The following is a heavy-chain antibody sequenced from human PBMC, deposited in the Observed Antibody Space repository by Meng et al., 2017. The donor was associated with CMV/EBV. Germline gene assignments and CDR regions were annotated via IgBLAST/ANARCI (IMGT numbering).Heavy chain of an antibody. CDR1: GFTVSSNY. J-gene: IGHJ6*02. Sequence: GESLKISCAASGFTVSSNYMSWVRQAPGKGLEWVSVIYSGGSKYYADSVKGRFTISRDNSKNTLYLQMNSLRAEDTAVYYCARDAGYSGKYYYGMDVWGQGTTVTVSS. CDR3: ARDAGYSGKYYYGMDV. CDR2: IYSGGSK. D-gene: IGHD5-18*01. V-gene: IGHV3-53*05.